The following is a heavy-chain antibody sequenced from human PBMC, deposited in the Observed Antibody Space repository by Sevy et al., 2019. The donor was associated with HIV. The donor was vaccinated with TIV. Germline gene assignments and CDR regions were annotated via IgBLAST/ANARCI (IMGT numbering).Heavy chain of an antibody. CDR3: AREDIRVAGIGYYFHS. J-gene: IGHJ4*02. Sequence: GGSLRPSCAASGFSISGYGLHWVRQAPGKGLEWVAVIWYDGTNKEYADSVKGRFTISRDNSKNTLYLQMNSLRAEDTAVCYCAREDIRVAGIGYYFHSWGQGTLVTVSS. CDR2: IWYDGTNK. D-gene: IGHD6-19*01. V-gene: IGHV3-33*01. CDR1: GFSISGYG.